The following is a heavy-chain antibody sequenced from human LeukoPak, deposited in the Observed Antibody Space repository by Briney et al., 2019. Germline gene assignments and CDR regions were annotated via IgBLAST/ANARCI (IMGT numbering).Heavy chain of an antibody. Sequence: GGSLRLSCAASGFTFSSYGMHWVRQAPGKGLEWVAFIRYDGSNKYYADSVKGRFTISRDNSKNTLYLQMNSLRAEDTAVYYCAREAHVVVPAAVLHYYYYMDVWGKGTTVTVSS. CDR1: GFTFSSYG. J-gene: IGHJ6*03. V-gene: IGHV3-30*02. CDR2: IRYDGSNK. CDR3: AREAHVVVPAAVLHYYYYMDV. D-gene: IGHD2-2*01.